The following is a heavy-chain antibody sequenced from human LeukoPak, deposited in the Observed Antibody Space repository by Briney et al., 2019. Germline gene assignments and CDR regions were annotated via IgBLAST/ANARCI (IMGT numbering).Heavy chain of an antibody. Sequence: GGSLRLSCAASGFTVSSNYMSWVRQAPGKGLEWVSVIYSGGSTYYADSVKGRFTISRDNSKNTLYLQMNSLRAEDTAVYYCARDLSSNGWYGVGAFDIWGQGTMVTVSS. CDR1: GFTVSSNY. D-gene: IGHD6-19*01. V-gene: IGHV3-53*01. CDR3: ARDLSSNGWYGVGAFDI. J-gene: IGHJ3*02. CDR2: IYSGGST.